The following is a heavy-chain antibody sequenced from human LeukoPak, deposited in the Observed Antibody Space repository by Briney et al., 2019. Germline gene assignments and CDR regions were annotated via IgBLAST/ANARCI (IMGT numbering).Heavy chain of an antibody. CDR3: AKGLTGHDGL. V-gene: IGHV1-69*13. D-gene: IGHD3-16*01. J-gene: IGHJ4*02. CDR1: GGTFNIYA. CDR2: IIPIFGTA. Sequence: ASVRVSCRASGGTFNIYAISWVRQAPGQGRERMGGIIPIFGTANYAQRFQGRVTITADEPTSTAYMELSSLRSEDTAVYYWAKGLTGHDGLWGQGTLVTVSS.